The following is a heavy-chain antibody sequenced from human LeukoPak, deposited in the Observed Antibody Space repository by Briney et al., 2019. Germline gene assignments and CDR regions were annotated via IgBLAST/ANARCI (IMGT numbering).Heavy chain of an antibody. CDR3: ARERQQDQAVLFDY. J-gene: IGHJ4*02. Sequence: PGRSLRLSCAASGFTFSSYAMHWVRQAPGKGLEWVAVISYDGSNKYYADSVKGRFTISRDNSKNTLYLQMNSLRAEDTAVYYCARERQQDQAVLFDYWGQGTLVTVSS. D-gene: IGHD6-13*01. CDR2: ISYDGSNK. CDR1: GFTFSSYA. V-gene: IGHV3-30*01.